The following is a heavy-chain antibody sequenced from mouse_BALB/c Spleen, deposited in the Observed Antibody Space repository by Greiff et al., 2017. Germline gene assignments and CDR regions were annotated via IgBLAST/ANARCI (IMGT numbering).Heavy chain of an antibody. Sequence: EVKLVESGGGLVKPGGSLKLSCAASGFTFSSYTMSWVRQTPEKRLEWVATISSGGSYTYYPDSVKGRFTISRDNAKNTLYLQMSSLKSEDTAMYYCTRDLDYDGSYYAMDYWGQGTSVTVSS. CDR3: TRDLDYDGSYYAMDY. D-gene: IGHD2-4*01. J-gene: IGHJ4*01. CDR2: ISSGGSYT. V-gene: IGHV5-6-4*01. CDR1: GFTFSSYT.